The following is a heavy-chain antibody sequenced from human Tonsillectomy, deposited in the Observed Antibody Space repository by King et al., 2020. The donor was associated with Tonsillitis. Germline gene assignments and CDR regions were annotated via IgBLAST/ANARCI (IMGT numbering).Heavy chain of an antibody. CDR1: GYSFTNYW. CDR3: AGHPDSRGRHGAFDL. D-gene: IGHD2-15*01. J-gene: IGHJ3*01. V-gene: IGHV5-51*01. CDR2: IYPSDSDT. Sequence: VQLVESGAEVKKPGESLQISCKASGYSFTNYWIGWVRQMPGKGLEWMGIIYPSDSDTRYSPSLQGRVTISADKCVNTAYLRWSSLTASDTAIYYCAGHPDSRGRHGAFDLWGLGTLVTVSS.